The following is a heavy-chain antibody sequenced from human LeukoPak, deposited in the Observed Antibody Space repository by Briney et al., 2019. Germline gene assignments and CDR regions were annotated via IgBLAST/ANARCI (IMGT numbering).Heavy chain of an antibody. V-gene: IGHV1-2*02. J-gene: IGHJ4*02. CDR2: INPNSGGT. Sequence: ASVKVSCKASGYTFTGYHMHWVRQAPGQGLEWMGWINPNSGGTNYAQKFQGRVTMTRDTSISTAYMELSRLRSDDTAVYYCASREAYYDSSGYYYWGQGTLVTVSS. CDR1: GYTFTGYH. CDR3: ASREAYYDSSGYYY. D-gene: IGHD3-22*01.